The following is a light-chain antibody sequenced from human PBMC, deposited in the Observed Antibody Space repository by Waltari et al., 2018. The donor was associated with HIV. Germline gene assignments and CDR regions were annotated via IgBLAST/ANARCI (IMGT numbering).Light chain of an antibody. CDR3: CSYAGTSILV. CDR2: EVT. Sequence: QSALTQPASVSGSPGQSITISCTGTSSDVGSYNLVSWYQQHPGKAPTLMIYEVTKLPSGVSNRFSGSKSGNTASLTISGLQAEDEGDYHCCSYAGTSILVFGGGTKLTVL. V-gene: IGLV2-23*02. J-gene: IGLJ3*02. CDR1: SSDVGSYNL.